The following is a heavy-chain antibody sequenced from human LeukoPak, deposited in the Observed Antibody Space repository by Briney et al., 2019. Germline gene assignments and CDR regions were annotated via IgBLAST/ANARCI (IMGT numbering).Heavy chain of an antibody. V-gene: IGHV3-23*01. CDR2: ISSSGGST. CDR3: AKKWFEIDY. CDR1: GFTFSSYA. J-gene: IGHJ4*02. Sequence: PGGSLRLSCAASGFTFSSYAMSWVRQAPGKGLEWVSTISSSGGSTHYADSVKGRFTISRDNSKNTLYLQMNSLRAEDTAVYYCAKKWFEIDYWGQGALVTVSS. D-gene: IGHD3-10*01.